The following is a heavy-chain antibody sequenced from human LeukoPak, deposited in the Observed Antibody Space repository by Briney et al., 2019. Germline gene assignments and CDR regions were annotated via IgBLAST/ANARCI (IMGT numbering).Heavy chain of an antibody. CDR1: GFTFSSYG. Sequence: GGSLRLSCAASGFTFSSYGMHWVRQAPGKGLEWVAFIRYDGSNKYYADSVKGRFTISRDNSKNTLYLQMTSLRAEDTAVYYCASPYSSSLSYFDYWGQGTLVSVSS. D-gene: IGHD6-13*01. CDR3: ASPYSSSLSYFDY. CDR2: IRYDGSNK. V-gene: IGHV3-30*02. J-gene: IGHJ4*02.